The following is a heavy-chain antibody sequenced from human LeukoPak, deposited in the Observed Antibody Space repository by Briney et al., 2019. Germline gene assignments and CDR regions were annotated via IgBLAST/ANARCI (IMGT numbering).Heavy chain of an antibody. V-gene: IGHV1-18*01. J-gene: IGHJ4*02. CDR1: GYSFTSYG. CDR3: ARDNYDILTGYYPVEAFDY. Sequence: ASVKVSCKASGYSFTSYGISWVRQAPGQGLEWMGWISAYNGNTNYAQKLQGRVTMTTDTSTSTAYMELRSLGSDDTAVYYCARDNYDILTGYYPVEAFDYWGQGTLVTVSS. D-gene: IGHD3-9*01. CDR2: ISAYNGNT.